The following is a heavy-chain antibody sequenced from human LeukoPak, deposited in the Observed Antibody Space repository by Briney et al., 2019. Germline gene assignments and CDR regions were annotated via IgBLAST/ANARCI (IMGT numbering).Heavy chain of an antibody. CDR3: ARGLTRGYGSGSYYSRGHPTFDY. CDR1: GGSISSYY. Sequence: SETLSLTCTVSGGSISSYYWSWIRQPAGKGLEWIGRIYTSGSTNYNPSLKSRVTMSVDTSKNQFSLKLSSVTAADTAVYYCARGLTRGYGSGSYYSRGHPTFDYWGQGTLVTVSS. V-gene: IGHV4-4*07. J-gene: IGHJ4*02. CDR2: IYTSGST. D-gene: IGHD3-10*01.